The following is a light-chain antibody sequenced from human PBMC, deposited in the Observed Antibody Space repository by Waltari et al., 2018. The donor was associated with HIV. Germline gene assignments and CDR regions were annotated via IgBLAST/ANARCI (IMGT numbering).Light chain of an antibody. V-gene: IGKV2-28*01. CDR2: LAS. CDR3: MQALEIPRT. CDR1: QSLLHSDGHNY. J-gene: IGKJ4*01. Sequence: EIVMTQPHFLLPVSPGEPASISCRSSQSLLHSDGHNYLNWFKQKPVQYQQLLIYLASHRAYGVPDRFSGSGHGTDCTLHIRKVEADDVGLYCCMQALEIPRTFGGGTKVEMK.